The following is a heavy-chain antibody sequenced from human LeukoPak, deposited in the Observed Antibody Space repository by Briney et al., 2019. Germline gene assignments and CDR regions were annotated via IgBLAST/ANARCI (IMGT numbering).Heavy chain of an antibody. CDR1: GFTFSSYG. Sequence: PGGSLRLSCAASGFTFSSYGMHWVRQAPGKGLEWVAFIRYDGSNRYYADSVKGRFTISRDNAKNSLYLQMNSLRAEDTAVYYCARGPNIYSGSYHEGDCYMDVWGKGTTVTVSS. J-gene: IGHJ6*03. CDR2: IRYDGSNR. V-gene: IGHV3-30*02. CDR3: ARGPNIYSGSYHEGDCYMDV. D-gene: IGHD1-26*01.